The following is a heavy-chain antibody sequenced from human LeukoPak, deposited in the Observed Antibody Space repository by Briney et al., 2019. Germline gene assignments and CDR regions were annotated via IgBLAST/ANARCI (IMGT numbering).Heavy chain of an antibody. J-gene: IGHJ4*02. CDR2: INPNSGGT. CDR3: ARASRSMIVGATFPYFDY. D-gene: IGHD1-26*01. V-gene: IGHV1-2*02. CDR1: GYTFTGYY. Sequence: ASVKVSCKASGYTFTGYYMHWVRQAPGQGLEWMGWINPNSGGTNYAQKFQGRVTMTRDTSISTAYMELSRLRSDDTAVYYCARASRSMIVGATFPYFDYWGQGTLVTVSS.